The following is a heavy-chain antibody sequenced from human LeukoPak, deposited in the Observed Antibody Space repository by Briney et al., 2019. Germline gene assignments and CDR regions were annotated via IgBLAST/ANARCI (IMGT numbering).Heavy chain of an antibody. CDR2: INSDGSST. D-gene: IGHD3-22*01. V-gene: IGHV3-74*01. CDR1: GFTFSSYW. J-gene: IGHJ3*02. CDR3: ADSLNYYDSSDAFDI. Sequence: PGGSLRLSCAASGFTFSSYWMHWVRQAPGKGLVWVSRINSDGSSTSYADSVKGRFTISRDNAKNTLYLQMNSLRAEDTAVYYCADSLNYYDSSDAFDIWGQGTMVTVSS.